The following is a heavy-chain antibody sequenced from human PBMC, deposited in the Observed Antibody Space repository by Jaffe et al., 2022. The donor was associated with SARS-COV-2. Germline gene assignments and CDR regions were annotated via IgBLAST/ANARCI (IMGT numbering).Heavy chain of an antibody. D-gene: IGHD3-16*01. CDR3: ARAHGAGPVRFDP. Sequence: QVQLVQSGAEVKKPGSSVKVSCKASGGTFSSYTISWVRQAPGQGLEWMGRIIPILGIANYAQKFQGRVTITADKSTSTAYMELSSLRSEDTAVYYCARAHGAGPVRFDPWGQGTLVTVSS. V-gene: IGHV1-69*02. CDR2: IIPILGIA. J-gene: IGHJ5*02. CDR1: GGTFSSYT.